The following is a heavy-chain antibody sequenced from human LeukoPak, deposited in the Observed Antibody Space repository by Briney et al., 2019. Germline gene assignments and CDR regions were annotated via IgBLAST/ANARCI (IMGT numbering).Heavy chain of an antibody. V-gene: IGHV4-4*02. CDR1: GGSISSSNW. CDR3: ATDSSGYHQFDY. CDR2: IYHSGST. D-gene: IGHD3-22*01. Sequence: PSGTLSLTCAVSGGSISSSNWWSWVRQPPGKGLEWIGEIYHSGSTNYNPSLKSRVTISVGKSKNQFSLKLSSVTAADTAVYYCATDSSGYHQFDYWGQGTLVTVSS. J-gene: IGHJ4*02.